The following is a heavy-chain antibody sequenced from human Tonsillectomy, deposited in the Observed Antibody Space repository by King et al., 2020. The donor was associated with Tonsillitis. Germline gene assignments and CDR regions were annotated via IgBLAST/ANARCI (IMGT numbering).Heavy chain of an antibody. CDR2: IYTSGST. V-gene: IGHV4-61*02. Sequence: VQLQESGPGLVKPSQTLSLTCTVSGGSISSGSYYWRWIRQPAGKGLEWIGRIYTSGSTNYNPSLKSRVTMSVDTSKNQFSLKLSSVTAADTAVYYCARGGDSGYDSSVPNWFDPWGQGTLVTVSS. CDR3: ARGGDSGYDSSVPNWFDP. J-gene: IGHJ5*02. D-gene: IGHD5-12*01. CDR1: GGSISSGSYY.